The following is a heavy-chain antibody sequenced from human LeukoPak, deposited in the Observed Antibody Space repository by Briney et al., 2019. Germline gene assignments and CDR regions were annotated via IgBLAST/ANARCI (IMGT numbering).Heavy chain of an antibody. J-gene: IGHJ4*02. CDR2: IKPDGSEK. V-gene: IGHV3-7*01. CDR3: ARDPSAGSES. CDR1: GFTFSNYG. D-gene: IGHD6-25*01. Sequence: TGGSLRLSCAASGFTFSNYGMSWVRQAPGKGLEWVANIKPDGSEKNYVDSVKGRFTISRDNAKSSLYLQMNSLRVEDTAVYYCARDPSAGSESWGQGTLVTVSS.